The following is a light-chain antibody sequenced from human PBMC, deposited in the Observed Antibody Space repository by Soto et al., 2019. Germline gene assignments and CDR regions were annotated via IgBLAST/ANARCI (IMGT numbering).Light chain of an antibody. CDR3: SSYTSSSTPMV. CDR2: DVC. Sequence: QSALTQPASVSGSPGQSITISCTGTSSDIGGYNYVSWYQQHPGKAPKLMIFDVCNRPSGVSSRFSGSKSGNTASLTISGLQADEEADYYCSSYTSSSTPMVFGGGTKLTVL. V-gene: IGLV2-14*03. J-gene: IGLJ2*01. CDR1: SSDIGGYNY.